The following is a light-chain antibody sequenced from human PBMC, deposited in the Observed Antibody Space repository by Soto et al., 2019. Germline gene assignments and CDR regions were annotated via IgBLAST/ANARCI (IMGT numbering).Light chain of an antibody. CDR3: HQYASSPET. CDR2: GAS. Sequence: DIVLTQSPGTLSLSPGEISTLSCGSSQSVSSSYLAWYQQKPGQAPRLLIYGASRRATGIPDRFRGSGSGTDFTLTISRLEPEDFAVYYCHQYASSPETFGQGTKVDI. CDR1: QSVSSSY. V-gene: IGKV3-20*01. J-gene: IGKJ1*01.